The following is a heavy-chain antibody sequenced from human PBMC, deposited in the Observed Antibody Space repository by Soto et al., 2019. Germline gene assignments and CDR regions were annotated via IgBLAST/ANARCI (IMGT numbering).Heavy chain of an antibody. V-gene: IGHV4-31*03. Sequence: QVQLEESGPGLMKPSQTLSLTCSVSDGSFNTSGFFWNWIRQHPGKGLEWIGYIYNTGSAFYNPSLKSRVDLSVDTSNNHFSLRLHSLTVADTAVYFCARGVVVTGNFDSWGHGTLVTVSS. D-gene: IGHD3-10*01. CDR1: DGSFNTSGFF. CDR3: ARGVVVTGNFDS. J-gene: IGHJ4*01. CDR2: IYNTGSA.